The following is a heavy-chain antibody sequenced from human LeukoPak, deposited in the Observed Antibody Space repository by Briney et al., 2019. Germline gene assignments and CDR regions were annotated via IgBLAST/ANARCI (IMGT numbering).Heavy chain of an antibody. D-gene: IGHD5-12*01. V-gene: IGHV3-11*01. CDR1: GFTFSDYY. J-gene: IGHJ4*02. Sequence: GRSLRLSCAASGFTFSDYYMGWIRQAPGKGLEWVSYISSSGSTIYYADSVKGRFTISRDNAKNSLYLQMNSLRAEDTAVYYCARELVVATTNFDYWGQGTLVTVSS. CDR3: ARELVVATTNFDY. CDR2: ISSSGSTI.